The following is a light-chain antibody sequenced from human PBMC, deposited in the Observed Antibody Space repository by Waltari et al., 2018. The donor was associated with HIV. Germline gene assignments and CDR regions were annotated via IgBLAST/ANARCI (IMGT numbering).Light chain of an antibody. CDR2: DVS. CDR1: SSHIGGYNY. Sequence: QSALTQPASVSGSPGQSITISCTGTSSHIGGYNYVSWYQQHPGKAPKLMISDVSHRPSGVSNRFSGAESGNTASLTISGLQAEDEADYYCSSYTSSSTLGVFGSGTKVTVL. V-gene: IGLV2-14*03. J-gene: IGLJ1*01. CDR3: SSYTSSSTLGV.